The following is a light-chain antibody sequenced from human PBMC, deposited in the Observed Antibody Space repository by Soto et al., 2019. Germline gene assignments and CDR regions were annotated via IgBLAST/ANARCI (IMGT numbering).Light chain of an antibody. Sequence: EIVLTQSPGTLSLSPGERATLSCRASQSVSSSYLAWYQHKPGQAPRLLIYGASSRATGIPDRFSGSGSGTDFTLPMSRLEPEDCAVYYCQQYGSSPHTFGQGTKLEIK. V-gene: IGKV3-20*01. J-gene: IGKJ2*01. CDR2: GAS. CDR1: QSVSSSY. CDR3: QQYGSSPHT.